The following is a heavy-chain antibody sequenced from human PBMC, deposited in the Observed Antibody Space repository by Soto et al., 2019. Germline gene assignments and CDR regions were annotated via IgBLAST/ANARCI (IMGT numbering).Heavy chain of an antibody. CDR3: ARLNAAGYYDSSGFDYYYYGMDV. J-gene: IGHJ6*02. CDR2: IYYSGST. V-gene: IGHV4-30-4*01. CDR1: GGSISSGDYY. D-gene: IGHD3-22*01. Sequence: KPSETLSLTCTVSGGSISSGDYYWSWIRQPPGKGLEWIGYIYYSGSTYYNPSLKSRVTISVDTSKNQFSLKLSSVTAADTAVYYCARLNAAGYYDSSGFDYYYYGMDVWGQGTTVTVSS.